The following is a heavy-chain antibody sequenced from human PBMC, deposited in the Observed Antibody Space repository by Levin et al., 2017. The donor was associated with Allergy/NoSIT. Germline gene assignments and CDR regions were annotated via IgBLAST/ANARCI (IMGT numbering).Heavy chain of an antibody. V-gene: IGHV3-30*04. CDR1: GFTFSSYA. D-gene: IGHD2-21*02. J-gene: IGHJ5*02. CDR2: ISYDGSNK. Sequence: GGSLRLSCAASGFTFSSYAMHWVRQAPGKGLEWVAVISYDGSNKYYADSVKGRFTISRDNSKNTLYLQMNSLRAEDTAVYYCARVPVPGLIVVVTAIPAWFDPWGQGTLVTVSS. CDR3: ARVPVPGLIVVVTAIPAWFDP.